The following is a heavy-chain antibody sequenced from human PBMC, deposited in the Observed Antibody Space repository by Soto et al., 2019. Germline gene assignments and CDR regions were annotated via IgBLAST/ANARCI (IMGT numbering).Heavy chain of an antibody. J-gene: IGHJ6*02. Sequence: GESLKISCAASGFTFSSYGMHWVRQAPGKGLEWVAVISYDGSNKYYADSVKGRFTISRDNSKNTLYLQMNSLRAEDTAVYYCAKDDAYYDFWSGYYTGRYHYYGMDVWGQGTTVTVYS. CDR3: AKDDAYYDFWSGYYTGRYHYYGMDV. CDR2: ISYDGSNK. D-gene: IGHD3-3*01. CDR1: GFTFSSYG. V-gene: IGHV3-30*18.